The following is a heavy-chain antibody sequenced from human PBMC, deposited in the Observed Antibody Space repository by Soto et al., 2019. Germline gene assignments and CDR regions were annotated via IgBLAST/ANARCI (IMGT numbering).Heavy chain of an antibody. V-gene: IGHV1-18*01. CDR2: ISTYNGDT. J-gene: IGHJ4*02. CDR3: ASDWDCIGAGYYYAFRRFDY. CDR1: GYTFTSYG. Sequence: QVQLVQSGAEVKKPGASVRVSCKASGYTFTSYGLSWVRQAPGQGLEWMGWISTYNGDTNYAQKLQGRVTMTTDTSTSKAYMEMASLKSNDTALYYRASDWDCIGAGYYYAFRRFDYWGQGTLVTVSS. D-gene: IGHD2-15*01.